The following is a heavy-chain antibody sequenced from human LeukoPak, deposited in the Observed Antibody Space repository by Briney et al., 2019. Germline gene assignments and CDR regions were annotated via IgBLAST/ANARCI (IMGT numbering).Heavy chain of an antibody. J-gene: IGHJ1*01. D-gene: IGHD6-13*01. Sequence: GGSLRLSCAASGFTFSSYAMTWVRQAPGKGLEWISAIVASGSSTYYADSVKGPFTVSRDNSRNTMYLQMNRLRAEDTAVYYCAKDPGSTWYGYFQHWGQGALVTVSS. V-gene: IGHV3-23*01. CDR2: IVASGSST. CDR1: GFTFSSYA. CDR3: AKDPGSTWYGYFQH.